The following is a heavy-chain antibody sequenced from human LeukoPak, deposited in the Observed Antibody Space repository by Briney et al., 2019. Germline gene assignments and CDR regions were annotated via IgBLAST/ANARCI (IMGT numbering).Heavy chain of an antibody. D-gene: IGHD6-19*01. V-gene: IGHV3-66*01. CDR2: IYTGETT. Sequence: GGSLRLSCAASGFTVSSKYMSWVRQAPGKGLEWVSVIYTGETTYYADSVKGRLTISRDNSKNTLYLQMDGLRVEDTAVYYCAKVGAVAAVENWGQGTLVTVSS. CDR1: GFTVSSKY. CDR3: AKVGAVAAVEN. J-gene: IGHJ4*02.